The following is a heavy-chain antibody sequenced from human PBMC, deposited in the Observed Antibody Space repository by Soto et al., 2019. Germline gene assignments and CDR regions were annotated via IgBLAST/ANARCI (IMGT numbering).Heavy chain of an antibody. CDR1: GYTFTSYG. CDR2: ISAHNGNT. Sequence: QVHLVQSGAEVKKPGASVKVSCKASGYTFTSYGITWVRQAPGQGLEWMGWISAHNGNTDYAQKLQGRVIGTRDTSASTAYMGLMRQISDDTAVYYRARGRYGDYWGQGALVTVSS. D-gene: IGHD1-1*01. V-gene: IGHV1-18*01. CDR3: ARGRYGDY. J-gene: IGHJ4*02.